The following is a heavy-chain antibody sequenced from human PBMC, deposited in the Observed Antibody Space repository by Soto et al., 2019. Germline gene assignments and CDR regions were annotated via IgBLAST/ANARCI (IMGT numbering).Heavy chain of an antibody. CDR1: GYTFTSYA. V-gene: IGHV1-3*01. CDR3: ARDPCSGGSCYLSYYYGMDV. Sequence: ASVKVSCKASGYTFTSYAMHWVRQAPGQRLEWMGWINAGNGNTKYSQKFQGRVTITRDISASTAYMELSSLRSEDTAVYYCARDPCSGGSCYLSYYYGMDVWGQGTTVTVSS. J-gene: IGHJ6*02. D-gene: IGHD2-15*01. CDR2: INAGNGNT.